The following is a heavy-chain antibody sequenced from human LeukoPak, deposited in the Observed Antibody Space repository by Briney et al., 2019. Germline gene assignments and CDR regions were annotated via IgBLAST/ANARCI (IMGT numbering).Heavy chain of an antibody. Sequence: PGGSLRLSCAASGFTFSSYAMSWVRQAPGKGLEWVSAISGSGGSTYYADSVKGRFTISRDNSKNTLYLQMNSLRAEDTAVYYCAKRDEYYYDSSGYYYYFDYWGQGTLVTVSS. D-gene: IGHD3-22*01. CDR2: ISGSGGST. J-gene: IGHJ4*02. CDR1: GFTFSSYA. V-gene: IGHV3-23*01. CDR3: AKRDEYYYDSSGYYYYFDY.